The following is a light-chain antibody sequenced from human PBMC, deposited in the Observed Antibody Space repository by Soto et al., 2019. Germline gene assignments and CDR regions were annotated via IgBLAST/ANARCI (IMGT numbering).Light chain of an antibody. V-gene: IGKV1-33*01. J-gene: IGKJ2*01. CDR2: DAS. Sequence: DIQMTQSPSSLSASVGDRVTITCQASQDISNYLNWYQQKPGKAPKLLIYDASNLETGVPSRFSGSGSGTDFTFTISSLQPEEIATYYCQQYDNPLYTFGQGTKLEIK. CDR3: QQYDNPLYT. CDR1: QDISNY.